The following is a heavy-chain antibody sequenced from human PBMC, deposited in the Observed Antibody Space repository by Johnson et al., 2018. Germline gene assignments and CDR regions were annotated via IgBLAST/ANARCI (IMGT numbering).Heavy chain of an antibody. V-gene: IGHV3-48*03. CDR2: ISSSGSTI. CDR3: ARPYYFGIYYIDV. Sequence: EVQLVESGGGLVKPGRSLRLSCTASGFSFGDYAMTWFRQAPGKGLEWVSYISSSGSTIYYADSVEGRFTISRDNAKNSLYLHMNSLRAGDPAVYYCARPYYFGIYYIDVWGKGTTVTVSS. CDR1: GFSFGDYA. D-gene: IGHD3-10*01. J-gene: IGHJ6*03.